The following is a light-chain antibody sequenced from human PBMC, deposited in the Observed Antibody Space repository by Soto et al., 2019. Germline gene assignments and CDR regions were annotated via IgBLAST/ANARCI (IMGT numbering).Light chain of an antibody. Sequence: EIVLTQSPGTLSLSPGERATLSCRASQSVSSSYLAWHQQKPGQTPRLLFYGASTRATGIPERFSGSWSGTDFTLTISTLEPEDFAVYDCQQYGSSPFTFGPGTKVDIK. J-gene: IGKJ3*01. V-gene: IGKV3-20*01. CDR2: GAS. CDR3: QQYGSSPFT. CDR1: QSVSSSY.